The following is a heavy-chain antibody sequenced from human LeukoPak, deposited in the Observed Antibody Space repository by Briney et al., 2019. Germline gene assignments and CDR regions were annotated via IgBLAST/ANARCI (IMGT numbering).Heavy chain of an antibody. Sequence: GGSLRLSCAASGFAFGNYWMSWVRQAPGKGLEWVANIKQDGSEKYYVDSVKGRFTISRDNAENSLSLQMNSLRAEDTAVYYCASSGSYRFDYWGQGTLVTVSS. D-gene: IGHD1-26*01. CDR1: GFAFGNYW. CDR2: IKQDGSEK. CDR3: ASSGSYRFDY. J-gene: IGHJ4*02. V-gene: IGHV3-7*03.